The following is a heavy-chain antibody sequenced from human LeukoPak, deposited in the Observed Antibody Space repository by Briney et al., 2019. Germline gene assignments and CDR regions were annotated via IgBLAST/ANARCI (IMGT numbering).Heavy chain of an antibody. D-gene: IGHD3-10*01. V-gene: IGHV3-23*01. CDR1: GFTFSSYA. CDR3: AKGATMIRGVIDN. Sequence: GGSLRLSCAASGFTFSSYAMSWVRQAPGKGLEWVSAISGSGGSTYYADSVKGRFTISRDNSKNTLYLQLNSLRSEDTAVYYCAKGATMIRGVIDNWGQGTLVTVSS. J-gene: IGHJ4*02. CDR2: ISGSGGST.